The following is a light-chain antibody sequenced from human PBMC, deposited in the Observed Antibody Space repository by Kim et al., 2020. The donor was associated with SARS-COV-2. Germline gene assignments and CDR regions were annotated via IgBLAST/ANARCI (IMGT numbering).Light chain of an antibody. CDR1: KLGDKY. CDR2: QDS. V-gene: IGLV3-1*01. Sequence: SYELTQPPSVSVSPGQTASITCSGDKLGDKYACWYQQKPGQSPVLVIYQDSKRPSGIPERFSGSNSGNTATLTINGTQAMDEADYYCQAWDSSHVVFGGG. CDR3: QAWDSSHVV. J-gene: IGLJ2*01.